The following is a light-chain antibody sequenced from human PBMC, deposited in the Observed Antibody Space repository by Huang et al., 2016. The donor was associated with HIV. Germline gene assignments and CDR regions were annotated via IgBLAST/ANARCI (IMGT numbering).Light chain of an antibody. CDR2: ATS. J-gene: IGKJ4*01. V-gene: IGKV1-39*01. CDR1: ENIVYS. Sequence: DIQLTQSPSSLSASVGDGITITCRASENIVYSLSWFQQKPGHAPTALIYATSRVHAGVPSKFSGTGSGTNFTLSINGLGPEDFATYYCQQSKNLPRTYGGGTKVDIK. CDR3: QQSKNLPRT.